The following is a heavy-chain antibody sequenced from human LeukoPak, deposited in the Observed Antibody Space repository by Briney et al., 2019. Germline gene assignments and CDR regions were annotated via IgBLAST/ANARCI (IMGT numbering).Heavy chain of an antibody. Sequence: ASVKVSCKASGYTFTGYYMHWVRQAPGQGLEWMGWINPNSGGTNYAQKFQGRVTMTRDTSISTAYMELSGLRSDDTAVYYCARDVGGQYSGYDGGDWFDPWGQGTLVTVSS. CDR2: INPNSGGT. V-gene: IGHV1-2*02. CDR1: GYTFTGYY. D-gene: IGHD5-12*01. CDR3: ARDVGGQYSGYDGGDWFDP. J-gene: IGHJ5*02.